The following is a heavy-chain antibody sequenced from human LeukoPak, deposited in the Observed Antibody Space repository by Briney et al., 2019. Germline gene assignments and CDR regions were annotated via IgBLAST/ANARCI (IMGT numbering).Heavy chain of an antibody. CDR1: GFTFSNAW. V-gene: IGHV3-15*01. D-gene: IGHD3-22*01. Sequence: GGSLRLSCAASGFTFSNAWMSWVRQAPGKGLEWVGRIKSKTDGWTTDYAAPVKGIFTISRDDSKNTLYLQVNSLKTEDTAVYYCTTDPIVGDYWGQGTLVTVSS. J-gene: IGHJ4*02. CDR3: TTDPIVGDY. CDR2: IKSKTDGWTT.